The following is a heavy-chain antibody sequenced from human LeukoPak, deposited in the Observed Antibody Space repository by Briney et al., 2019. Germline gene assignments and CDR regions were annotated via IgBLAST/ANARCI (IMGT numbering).Heavy chain of an antibody. CDR2: INWNGGST. CDR1: GFTFSSYE. D-gene: IGHD2/OR15-2a*01. CDR3: ARDLTLRGLFVD. Sequence: PGGSLRLSCAASGFTFSSYEMSWVRQAPGKGLEWVSGINWNGGSTGYADSVKGRFTISRDNAKNSLYLQMNSLRAEDTALYYCARDLTLRGLFVDWGQGTLVTVSS. J-gene: IGHJ4*02. V-gene: IGHV3-20*04.